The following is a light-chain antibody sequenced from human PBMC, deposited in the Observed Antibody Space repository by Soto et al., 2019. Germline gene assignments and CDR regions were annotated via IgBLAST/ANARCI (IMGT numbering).Light chain of an antibody. Sequence: EIVMTQSPATLSVSPGERATLSCRASQNINSNLAWYQQKPGQAPSLLIDDASTRATGIPARFSGSGSGTEFTLTLSSLQSEDFAVYFCQQYNDWPFTFGQGTKLEIQ. CDR2: DAS. V-gene: IGKV3D-15*01. CDR1: QNINSN. CDR3: QQYNDWPFT. J-gene: IGKJ2*01.